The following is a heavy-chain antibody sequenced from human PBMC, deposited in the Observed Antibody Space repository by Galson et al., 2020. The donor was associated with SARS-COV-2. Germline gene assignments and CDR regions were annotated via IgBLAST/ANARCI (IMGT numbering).Heavy chain of an antibody. CDR1: GYTLTELS. Sequence: ASVKVSCKVSGYTLTELSMHWVRQAPGKGLEWMGGFDPEDGETIYAQKFQGRVTMTEDTSTDTAYMELSSLRSEDTAVYYCATFRCSGGSCWAFRFGMDVWGQGTTVTVSS. J-gene: IGHJ6*02. V-gene: IGHV1-24*01. D-gene: IGHD2-15*01. CDR3: ATFRCSGGSCWAFRFGMDV. CDR2: FDPEDGET.